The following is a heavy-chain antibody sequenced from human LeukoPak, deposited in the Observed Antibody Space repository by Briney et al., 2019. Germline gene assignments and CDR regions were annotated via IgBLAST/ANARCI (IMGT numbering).Heavy chain of an antibody. CDR1: GFTFSTYA. V-gene: IGHV3-64*01. J-gene: IGHJ4*02. D-gene: IGHD6-13*01. Sequence: GGSLRLSCAASGFTFSTYAMHWVRQAPGKGLEYVSAISSNGASTYYTNSVKGRFTISRDNSKNTLYLQMNSLSAEDTAVYFCAKAGYSTSWYYLDFWGQGTLVTVSS. CDR3: AKAGYSTSWYYLDF. CDR2: ISSNGAST.